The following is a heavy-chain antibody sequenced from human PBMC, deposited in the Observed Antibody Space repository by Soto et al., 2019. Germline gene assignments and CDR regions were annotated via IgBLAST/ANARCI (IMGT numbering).Heavy chain of an antibody. CDR2: INAGYGNT. CDR3: ARDTLDGTFDF. CDR1: GYTFSSYS. Sequence: ASVKVSCKASGYTFSSYSMHWVRQAPGQRLEWMGWINAGYGNTKSSQKFQDRVTISRDTSASTAYMELTSLRSEDTAAYYCARDTLDGTFDFWAQGTLVHLSS. D-gene: IGHD1-1*01. J-gene: IGHJ4*02. V-gene: IGHV1-3*01.